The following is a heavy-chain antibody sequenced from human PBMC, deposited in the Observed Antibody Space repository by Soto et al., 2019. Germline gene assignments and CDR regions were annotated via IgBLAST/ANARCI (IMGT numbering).Heavy chain of an antibody. D-gene: IGHD6-6*01. CDR3: ARAPSIAARPGVDYYMDV. Sequence: EVQLVESGGGLVQPGGSLRLSCAASGFTFSSYDMHWVRQATGKGLEWVSAIGTAGDTYYPGSVKGRFTITRENAKTSLYLQMNSRRAGDTAVYYCARAPSIAARPGVDYYMDVWGKGTTVTVSS. J-gene: IGHJ6*03. CDR2: IGTAGDT. V-gene: IGHV3-13*01. CDR1: GFTFSSYD.